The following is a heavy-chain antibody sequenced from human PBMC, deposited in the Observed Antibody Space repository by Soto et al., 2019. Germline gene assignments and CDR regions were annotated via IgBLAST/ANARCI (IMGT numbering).Heavy chain of an antibody. CDR3: ARGLYFDSASHDAFDL. CDR1: RYTFTDYY. D-gene: IGHD3-10*01. Sequence: GASVKVSCKASRYTFTDYYIYWVRQAPGQGLECMGWINPNSGVTHYEQTFQGRVTMTRDTSISTAYMELSGLRSADTAFYYCARGLYFDSASHDAFDLWGQGTMVTVSS. J-gene: IGHJ3*01. CDR2: INPNSGVT. V-gene: IGHV1-2*02.